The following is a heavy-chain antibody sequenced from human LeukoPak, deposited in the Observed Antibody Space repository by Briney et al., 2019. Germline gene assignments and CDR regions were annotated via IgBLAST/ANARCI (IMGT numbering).Heavy chain of an antibody. Sequence: AGGSLRLSCAASGFTFSSYEMNWVRQAPGMGLEWVSYISSGGNNIYYADSVKGRFTISRDNAKNSLNLQMNSLRAEDTAVYYCARVGVDTPRNNWFDPWGQGTLVTVSS. V-gene: IGHV3-48*03. CDR3: ARVGVDTPRNNWFDP. D-gene: IGHD2-2*02. J-gene: IGHJ5*02. CDR1: GFTFSSYE. CDR2: ISSGGNNI.